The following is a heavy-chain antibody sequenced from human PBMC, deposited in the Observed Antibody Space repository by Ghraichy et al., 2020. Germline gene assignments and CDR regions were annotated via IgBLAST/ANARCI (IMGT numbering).Heavy chain of an antibody. D-gene: IGHD1-14*01. Sequence: QTLSITCAISGDTVSNNRGAWSWIRQSPSRGLEWLGRTFYRSKWYNEYGISVKSRITITADTAKNQFVLQLNSVTPEDTAVYYCAGAATTTFDNWGQGTLVTVSS. V-gene: IGHV6-1*01. CDR3: AGAATTTFDN. CDR2: TFYRSKWYN. J-gene: IGHJ4*02. CDR1: GDTVSNNRGA.